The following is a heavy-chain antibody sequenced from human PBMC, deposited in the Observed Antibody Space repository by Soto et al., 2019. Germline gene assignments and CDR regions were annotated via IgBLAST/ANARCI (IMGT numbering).Heavy chain of an antibody. Sequence: GSLRLSCAASGFTFSSYDMSWVRQAPGKGLEWVSAISGSGGSTYYADSVKGRFTISRDNSKNSLYLQMNSLSAEDTAVYYWARLNDFWSGYYGYAFDYWGQGTLVTVSS. CDR3: ARLNDFWSGYYGYAFDY. D-gene: IGHD3-3*01. CDR1: GFTFSSYD. J-gene: IGHJ4*02. V-gene: IGHV3-23*01. CDR2: ISGSGGST.